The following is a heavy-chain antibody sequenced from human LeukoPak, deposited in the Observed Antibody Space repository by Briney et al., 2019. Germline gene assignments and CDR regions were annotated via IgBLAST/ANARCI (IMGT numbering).Heavy chain of an antibody. V-gene: IGHV3-53*01. CDR1: GFTVSSNH. CDR3: ARSFGASNWFDA. Sequence: GGSLRLSFPASGFTVSSNHMSWVRQAPGKGLEWVSVIYDDGRTYYADSVKGRFTISRDNSRNIIYLQMNSLRAEDTAVYYCARSFGASNWFDAWGQGTLVTVSS. CDR2: IYDDGRT. J-gene: IGHJ5*02. D-gene: IGHD3-10*01.